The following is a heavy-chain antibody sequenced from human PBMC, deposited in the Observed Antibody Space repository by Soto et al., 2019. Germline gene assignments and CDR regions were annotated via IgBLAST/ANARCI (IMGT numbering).Heavy chain of an antibody. Sequence: QVQLVQSGAEVKKPGSSVTVSCKASGGTFSSYTISWVRQAPGQGLEWMGGIIPIFGTAHYAQKFQGRVTITSDESTSTAYMELSSLRSEDTAVYYCARGNHRWIQLWYFDLWCRVTLVTVSS. V-gene: IGHV1-69*05. D-gene: IGHD5-18*01. J-gene: IGHJ2*01. CDR1: GGTFSSYT. CDR2: IIPIFGTA. CDR3: ARGNHRWIQLWYFDL.